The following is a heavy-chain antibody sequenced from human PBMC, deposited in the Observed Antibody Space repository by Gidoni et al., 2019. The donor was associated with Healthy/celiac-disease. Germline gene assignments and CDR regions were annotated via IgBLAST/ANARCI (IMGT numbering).Heavy chain of an antibody. CDR1: GFSLSTSGMC. CDR2: IDWDDDK. V-gene: IGHV2-70*01. D-gene: IGHD2-2*01. J-gene: IGHJ5*02. CDR3: ARGRGRSSTSCWGWFDP. Sequence: QVTLRESGPALVKPTQTLTLTCTFSGFSLSTSGMCVSWIRQPPGKALEWLALIDWDDDKYYSTSLKTRLTISKDTSKNQVVLTMTNMDPVDTATYYCARGRGRSSTSCWGWFDPWGQGTLVTVSS.